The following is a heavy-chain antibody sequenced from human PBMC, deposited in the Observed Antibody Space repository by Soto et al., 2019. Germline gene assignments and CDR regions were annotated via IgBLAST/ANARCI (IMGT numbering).Heavy chain of an antibody. D-gene: IGHD1-20*01. V-gene: IGHV3-30*03. CDR3: ARENRYLSRVVDY. CDR2: ISYDGSNK. J-gene: IGHJ4*02. Sequence: GGSLRLSCAASGFTFSSYGMHWVRQAPGKGLEWVAVISYDGSNKYYADSVKGRFTISRDNSKNTLYLQMNSLRAEDTAVYYCARENRYLSRVVDYWGQGTLVTVSS. CDR1: GFTFSSYG.